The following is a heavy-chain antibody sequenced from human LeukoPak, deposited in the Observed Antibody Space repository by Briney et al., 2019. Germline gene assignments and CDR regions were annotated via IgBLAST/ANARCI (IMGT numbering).Heavy chain of an antibody. CDR2: INHSGST. CDR3: ARGDVVVPAAIGGWFDP. J-gene: IGHJ5*02. V-gene: IGHV4-34*01. CDR1: GGSFSGYY. D-gene: IGHD2-2*01. Sequence: PSETLSLTCAVYGGSFSGYYWSWIRQPPGKGLEWIGEINHSGSTNYNPSLKSRVTISVDTSKNQFSLKLSSVTAADTAVYYCARGDVVVPAAIGGWFDPGGKETRSPSPQ.